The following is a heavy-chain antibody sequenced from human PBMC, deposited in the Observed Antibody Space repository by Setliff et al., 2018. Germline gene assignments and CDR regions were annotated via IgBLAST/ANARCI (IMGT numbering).Heavy chain of an antibody. CDR2: IHYRGTT. V-gene: IGHV4-39*01. CDR3: ARGITSGGYWGQSSHYLDV. D-gene: IGHD3-22*01. J-gene: IGHJ6*03. CDR1: GASINSGSNY. Sequence: SETLSLTCTVSGASINSGSNYWGWIRQPPGKGLEWIGRIHYRGTTYSNASLASRLTLSVDTSKNQFSLKLTSVTAADTAVYFCARGITSGGYWGQSSHYLDVWGKGTTVTVSS.